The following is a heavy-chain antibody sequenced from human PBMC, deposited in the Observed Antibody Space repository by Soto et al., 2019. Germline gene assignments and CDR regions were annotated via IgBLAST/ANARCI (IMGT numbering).Heavy chain of an antibody. V-gene: IGHV4-4*02. Sequence: QVQLQESGPGLVKPSGTLSLTCAVSGGSISSSNWWSWVRQPPGKGLGWIGEIYHSGSTNYNPSLKSRVTISVDKSKNQFSLKLSSVTAADTAVYYCARGVELLWFGEVYYYYGMDVWGQGTTVTVSS. D-gene: IGHD3-10*01. J-gene: IGHJ6*02. CDR3: ARGVELLWFGEVYYYYGMDV. CDR2: IYHSGST. CDR1: GGSISSSNW.